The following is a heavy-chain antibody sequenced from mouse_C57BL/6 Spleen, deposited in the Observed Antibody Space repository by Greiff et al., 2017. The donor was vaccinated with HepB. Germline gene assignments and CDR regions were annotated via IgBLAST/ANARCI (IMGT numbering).Heavy chain of an antibody. D-gene: IGHD1-2*01. CDR2: IYPGDGDT. Sequence: VQLQQSGAELVKPGASVKISCKASGYAFSSYWMNWVKQRPGKGLEWIGQIYPGDGDTNYNGKFKGKATLTADKSSSTAYMQLSSLTSEASAVYVCARRLPRDAMDYWGQGTSVTVSS. CDR1: GYAFSSYW. J-gene: IGHJ4*01. CDR3: ARRLPRDAMDY. V-gene: IGHV1-80*01.